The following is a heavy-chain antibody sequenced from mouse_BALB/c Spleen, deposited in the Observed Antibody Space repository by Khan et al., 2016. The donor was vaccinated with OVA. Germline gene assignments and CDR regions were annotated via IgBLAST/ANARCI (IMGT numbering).Heavy chain of an antibody. Sequence: VQLQESGPGLVQPSQSLSITCTVSGFSLTSYGVHWVRQSPGKGLEWLGVIWRGGSTDYYTAFLSNLSISKENTKSQVFFKMNSLQANDTAIYYGARRCYYYGRGAWFPYWGQGTLVTVSA. CDR1: GFSLTSYG. CDR3: ARRCYYYGRGAWFPY. J-gene: IGHJ3*01. V-gene: IGHV2-2*02. D-gene: IGHD1-1*01. CDR2: IWRGGST.